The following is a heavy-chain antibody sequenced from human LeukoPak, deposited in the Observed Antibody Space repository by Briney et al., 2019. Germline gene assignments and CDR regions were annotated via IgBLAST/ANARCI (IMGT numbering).Heavy chain of an antibody. J-gene: IGHJ6*03. D-gene: IGHD1-14*01. Sequence: SETLSLTCTVSGYSITISYYWGWIRQTPGKGLEWIGRIYHSGDTYYNPSLKRRLTMSVDTSKNQFSLKLSSVTAADTAVYYCARAHRGYVTSYNRYYYYMDVWGRGTTVSVSS. CDR3: ARAHRGYVTSYNRYYYYMDV. CDR2: IYHSGDT. CDR1: GYSITISYY. V-gene: IGHV4-38-2*02.